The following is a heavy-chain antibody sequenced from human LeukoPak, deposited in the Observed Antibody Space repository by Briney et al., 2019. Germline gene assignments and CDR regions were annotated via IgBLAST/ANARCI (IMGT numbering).Heavy chain of an antibody. J-gene: IGHJ4*02. CDR3: AKASSGWGNFDY. V-gene: IGHV3-23*01. D-gene: IGHD6-19*01. CDR1: GFTFSSYA. CDR2: ISAGGGST. Sequence: GGSLRLSCAASGFTFSSYAMSWVRQAPGKGLEWVSSISAGGGSTYYADSVKGRFTISRDNSKNTLYLQMNSLRAEDTAVYYCAKASSGWGNFDYWGQGTLVTVSS.